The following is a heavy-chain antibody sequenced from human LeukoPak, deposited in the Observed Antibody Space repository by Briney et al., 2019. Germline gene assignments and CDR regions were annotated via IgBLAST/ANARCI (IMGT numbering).Heavy chain of an antibody. V-gene: IGHV3-23*01. Sequence: PGGPLRLSCAASGFTFSIYAMTWVRQAPGKGLEWVSAISDNGDITYYADSVKGRFTISRDNSKNTLYLQMNSLRAEDTAVYYCAKDPTGLVRGYFDSWGQGTLVTVSS. D-gene: IGHD3-10*01. CDR2: ISDNGDIT. CDR3: AKDPTGLVRGYFDS. J-gene: IGHJ4*02. CDR1: GFTFSIYA.